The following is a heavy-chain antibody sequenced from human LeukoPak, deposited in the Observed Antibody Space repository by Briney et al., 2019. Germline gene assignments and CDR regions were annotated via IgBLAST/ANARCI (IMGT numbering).Heavy chain of an antibody. D-gene: IGHD3-22*01. Sequence: PGGSLRLSCAASGFTFSNYWMSWVRQAPGKGLEWVANIKQDESERYYVDSVKGRFTISRDNAKNSLYLQMNSLRAEDTAVYYCARDLLYDSSSGGVDQWGQGTLVTVSS. CDR2: IKQDESER. J-gene: IGHJ4*02. V-gene: IGHV3-7*01. CDR3: ARDLLYDSSSGGVDQ. CDR1: GFTFSNYW.